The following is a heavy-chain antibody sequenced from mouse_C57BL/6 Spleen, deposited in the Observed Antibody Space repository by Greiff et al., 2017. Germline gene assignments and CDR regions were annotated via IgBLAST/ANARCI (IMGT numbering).Heavy chain of an antibody. V-gene: IGHV1-50*01. CDR2: IDPSDSST. D-gene: IGHD1-1*01. CDR3: ARRDYGSSYGYFDV. J-gene: IGHJ1*03. Sequence: QVQLQQPGAELVKPGASVKLSCKASGYTFTSYWMQWVKQRPGQGLEWIGEIDPSDSSTNYNQKFKGKATLTVDPSSITAYMQLSSLTSEDSAVYYCARRDYGSSYGYFDVWGTGTTVTVSS. CDR1: GYTFTSYW.